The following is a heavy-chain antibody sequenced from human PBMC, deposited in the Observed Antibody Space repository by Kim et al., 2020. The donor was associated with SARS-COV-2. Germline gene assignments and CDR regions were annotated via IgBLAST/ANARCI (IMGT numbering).Heavy chain of an antibody. CDR3: ARLYCSGGSCYNYYYYYGMDV. J-gene: IGHJ6*02. D-gene: IGHD2-15*01. Sequence: SETLSLTCAVYGGSFSGYYWSWIRQPPGKGLEWIGEINHSGSTNYNPSLKSRVTISVDTSKNQFSLKLSSVTAADTAVYYCARLYCSGGSCYNYYYYYGMDVWGQGTTVTVSS. CDR2: INHSGST. CDR1: GGSFSGYY. V-gene: IGHV4-34*01.